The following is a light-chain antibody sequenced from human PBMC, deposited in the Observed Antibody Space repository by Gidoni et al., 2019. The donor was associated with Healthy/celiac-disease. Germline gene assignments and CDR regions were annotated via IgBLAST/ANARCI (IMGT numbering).Light chain of an antibody. CDR3: LQDYNYPLT. CDR2: AAS. Sequence: AIQMTQSPSSLAASVGDRVTITCRARQGIRNDLGWYQQKPGKAPKLLIYAASSLQSGVPSRFSGSGSGTDFTLTISSLQPEDFATYYCLQDYNYPLTFGQGTKVEIK. J-gene: IGKJ1*01. CDR1: QGIRND. V-gene: IGKV1-6*01.